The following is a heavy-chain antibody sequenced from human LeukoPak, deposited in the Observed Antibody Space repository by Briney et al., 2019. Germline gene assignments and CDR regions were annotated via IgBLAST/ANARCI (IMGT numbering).Heavy chain of an antibody. CDR1: GGTFSSYA. D-gene: IGHD3-10*01. CDR3: ARDIDSGGYYGY. J-gene: IGHJ4*02. CDR2: IIPILGIA. V-gene: IGHV1-69*04. Sequence: SVKVSCKVSGGTFSSYAISWVRQAPGRGLEWMGRIIPILGIANYAQKFQGRVTITADKSTSTAYMELSSLRSEDTAVYYCARDIDSGGYYGYWGQGTLVTVSS.